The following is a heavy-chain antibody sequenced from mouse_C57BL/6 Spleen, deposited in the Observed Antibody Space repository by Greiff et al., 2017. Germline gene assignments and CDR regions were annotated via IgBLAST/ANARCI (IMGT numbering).Heavy chain of an antibody. Sequence: EVQLQQSGPELVKPGASVKIPCKASGYTFTDYNMDWVKQSHGKSLEWIGDINPNNGGTIYNQKFKGKATLTVDKSSSTAYMELRSLTSEDTAVYYWARSGGLRRGYYFDYWGQGTTLTVSS. CDR3: ARSGGLRRGYYFDY. CDR1: GYTFTDYN. V-gene: IGHV1-18*01. D-gene: IGHD2-2*01. CDR2: INPNNGGT. J-gene: IGHJ2*01.